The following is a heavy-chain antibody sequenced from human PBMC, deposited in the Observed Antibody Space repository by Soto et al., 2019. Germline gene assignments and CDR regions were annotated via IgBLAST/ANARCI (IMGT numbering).Heavy chain of an antibody. V-gene: IGHV3-21*01. CDR1: GFTFSSYS. CDR3: ARDIGDTIFGVVIPYYYYGMDV. Sequence: PGGSLRLSCAASGFTFSSYSMSWVRQAPGKGLEWVSSISSSSSYIYYADSVKGRFTISRDNAKNSLYLQMNSLRAEDTAVYYCARDIGDTIFGVVIPYYYYGMDVWGQGTTVTVSS. D-gene: IGHD3-3*01. J-gene: IGHJ6*02. CDR2: ISSSSSYI.